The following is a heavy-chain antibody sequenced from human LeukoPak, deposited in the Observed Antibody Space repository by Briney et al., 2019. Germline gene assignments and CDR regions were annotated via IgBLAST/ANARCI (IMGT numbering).Heavy chain of an antibody. D-gene: IGHD2-8*01. J-gene: IGHJ6*03. CDR3: ARDQNHRALMVYAKAAYYYYYMDV. CDR1: RGTFSSYA. CDR2: IIPIFGTA. V-gene: IGHV1-69*05. Sequence: SVKVSCKASRGTFSSYAISWVRQAPGQGLEWMGGIIPIFGTANYAQKFQGRVTITTDESTSTAYMELSSLRSEDTAVYYCARDQNHRALMVYAKAAYYYYYMDVWGKGTTVTVSS.